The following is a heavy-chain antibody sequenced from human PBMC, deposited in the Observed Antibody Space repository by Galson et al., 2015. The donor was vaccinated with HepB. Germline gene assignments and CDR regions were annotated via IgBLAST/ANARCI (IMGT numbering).Heavy chain of an antibody. CDR3: ARDSDMDV. Sequence: SVKVSCKASGFMFTGYYLHWVRQVPGQRLEWMGRINPDGGATDSAQRFQDRVTLTSDTSTNTAYMELRSLRPDDTAVYFCARDSDMDVWGTGTTVIVSS. CDR2: INPDGGAT. CDR1: GFMFTGYY. J-gene: IGHJ6*03. V-gene: IGHV1-2*06.